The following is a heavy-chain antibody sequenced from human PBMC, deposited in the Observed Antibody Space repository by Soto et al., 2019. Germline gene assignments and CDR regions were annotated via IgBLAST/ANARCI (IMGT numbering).Heavy chain of an antibody. CDR1: GYIFTTYY. D-gene: IGHD3-16*01. CDR3: ARDLPPDPGLDY. CDR2: INPTGGST. V-gene: IGHV1-46*01. J-gene: IGHJ4*02. Sequence: ASVKVSCKASGYIFTTYYMHWVRRAPGQGLEWMGIINPTGGSTTYAQKFQGRVTMTRDTSTSTVYMELTSLRSEDTAVYYCARDLPPDPGLDYWGQGTLVTVSS.